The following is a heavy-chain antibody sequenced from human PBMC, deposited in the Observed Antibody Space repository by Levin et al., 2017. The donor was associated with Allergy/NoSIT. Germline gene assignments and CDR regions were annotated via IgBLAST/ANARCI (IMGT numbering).Heavy chain of an antibody. V-gene: IGHV4-39*01. J-gene: IGHJ4*02. D-gene: IGHD3-10*01. CDR2: IYFSGIS. CDR3: ARLKSDTYGSGTYVFDY. Sequence: PSETLSLTCTVSGASIRSDGYYWGWIRQPPGEGLDWIGNIYFSGISYYNPSLKSRVTISVDTSKNQFSLKLSSVTAADTAVYYCARLKSDTYGSGTYVFDYWGQGTLVTVSS. CDR1: GASIRSDGYY.